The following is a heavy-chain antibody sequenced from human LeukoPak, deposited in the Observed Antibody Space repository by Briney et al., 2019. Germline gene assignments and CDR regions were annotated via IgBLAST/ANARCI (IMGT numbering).Heavy chain of an antibody. V-gene: IGHV3-7*03. CDR2: IKQDGSEK. CDR3: ARDLEVIAAAGNYDY. CDR1: GFTFSSYW. D-gene: IGHD6-13*01. Sequence: GGSLRLSCAASGFTFSSYWKSWVRQAPGKGLEWVANIKQDGSEKYYVDSVKGRFTISRDNAKNSLYLQMNSLRAEDTAVYYCARDLEVIAAAGNYDYWGQGTLVTVSS. J-gene: IGHJ4*02.